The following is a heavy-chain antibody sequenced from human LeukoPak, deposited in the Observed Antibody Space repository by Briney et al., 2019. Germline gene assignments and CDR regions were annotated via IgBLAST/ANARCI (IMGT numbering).Heavy chain of an antibody. J-gene: IGHJ6*03. CDR2: FYYSGST. CDR1: GGSISSYY. D-gene: IGHD3-10*01. V-gene: IGHV4-59*01. Sequence: PSETLSLTCTVSGGSISSYYWSWIRQPPGKGLEWIGYFYYSGSTNYNPSLKSRVTISVDTSKNQFSLKLSSVTAADTAVYYCARVGDPPNYYYYYYMDVWGKGTTVTVSS. CDR3: ARVGDPPNYYYYYYMDV.